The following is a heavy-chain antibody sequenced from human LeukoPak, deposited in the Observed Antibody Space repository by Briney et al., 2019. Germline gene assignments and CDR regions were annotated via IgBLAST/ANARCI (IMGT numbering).Heavy chain of an antibody. J-gene: IGHJ5*02. CDR2: IYYSGST. D-gene: IGHD2-2*02. Sequence: SETLSLTCTVSGGSISSSSYYWGRIRQPPRKGLAWIGSIYYSGSTYYNPSLKSRVTISVDTSKNQFSLKLSSVTAADTAVYYCAQGIVVVPAAIIGGWFDPWGHGTLVTVSS. CDR1: GGSISSSSYY. V-gene: IGHV4-39*01. CDR3: AQGIVVVPAAIIGGWFDP.